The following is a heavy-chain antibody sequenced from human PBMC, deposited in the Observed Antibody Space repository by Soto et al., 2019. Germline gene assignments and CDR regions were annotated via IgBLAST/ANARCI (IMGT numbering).Heavy chain of an antibody. D-gene: IGHD2-2*01. J-gene: IGHJ6*03. CDR3: TRDIVVVPAAMYNYYYYMDV. CDR2: IYSGGST. V-gene: IGHV3-66*01. Sequence: GGSLRLSCAASGFTVSSNYMSWVRQAPGKGLEWVSVIYSGGSTYYADSVKGRFTISRDNSKNTLYLQMNSLRAEDTAVYYCTRDIVVVPAAMYNYYYYMDVWGKGTTVTVSS. CDR1: GFTVSSNY.